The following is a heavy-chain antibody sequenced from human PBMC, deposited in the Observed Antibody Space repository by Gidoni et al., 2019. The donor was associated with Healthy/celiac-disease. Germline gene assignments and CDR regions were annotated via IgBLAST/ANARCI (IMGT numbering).Heavy chain of an antibody. J-gene: IGHJ4*02. Sequence: QMQLVVSGGGVVQPGWSLGLSCAASGSNFSSCGMHWVRQAPGKGLEWGGFIRYDGSNKYYVDSVKGRFTISRDNSKNTLYLQMNSLRAEDTAVYYCAKDQGLWWLLGYYFDYWGQGTLVTVSS. CDR2: IRYDGSNK. CDR1: GSNFSSCG. D-gene: IGHD5-12*01. CDR3: AKDQGLWWLLGYYFDY. V-gene: IGHV3-30*02.